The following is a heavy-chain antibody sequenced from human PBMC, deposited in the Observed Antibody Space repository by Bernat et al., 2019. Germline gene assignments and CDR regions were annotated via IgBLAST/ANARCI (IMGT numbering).Heavy chain of an antibody. CDR3: ARGDCSGGSCYSLYY. CDR2: IYSGGNT. J-gene: IGHJ4*02. V-gene: IGHV3-53*05. D-gene: IGHD2-15*01. CDR1: GFTVSSNY. Sequence: EVQLVETGGGSIQPGGSLRLSCAASGFTVSSNYMSWVRQAPGKGLEWVSVIYSGGNTYYADSVTGRFTITRDISKNTLYLKMNSLRAEDTAVYYCARGDCSGGSCYSLYYWGQGTLVTVSS.